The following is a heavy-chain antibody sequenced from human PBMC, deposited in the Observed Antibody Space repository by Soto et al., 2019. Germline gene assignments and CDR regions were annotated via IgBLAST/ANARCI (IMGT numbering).Heavy chain of an antibody. Sequence: EAQLVESGGGLVKPGGSVRLSCAASGFSISNAGMHWVRQAPGKGLEWVGRVKSKADSGTADYAAPVKGRFTISRDDSKNTQYLQMNSLKMEDTAVYYCNTYPDFWGGHTPLWGQGTLVTVSS. CDR3: NTYPDFWGGHTPL. CDR2: VKSKADSGTA. V-gene: IGHV3-15*07. J-gene: IGHJ4*02. D-gene: IGHD3-3*01. CDR1: GFSISNAG.